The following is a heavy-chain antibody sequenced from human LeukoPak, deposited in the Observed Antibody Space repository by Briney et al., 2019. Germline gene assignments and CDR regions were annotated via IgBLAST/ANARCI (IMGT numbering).Heavy chain of an antibody. CDR2: IYYSGST. J-gene: IGHJ4*02. D-gene: IGHD6-13*01. Sequence: SETLSLTCTVSGGSISSSSYYWGWIRQPPGKGLEWNGSIYYSGSTYYNPSLKSRVTISVDTSKNQFSLKLSSVTAADTAVYYCARDPDSSSWYMEGAPYYFDYWGQGTLVTVSS. V-gene: IGHV4-39*07. CDR3: ARDPDSSSWYMEGAPYYFDY. CDR1: GGSISSSSYY.